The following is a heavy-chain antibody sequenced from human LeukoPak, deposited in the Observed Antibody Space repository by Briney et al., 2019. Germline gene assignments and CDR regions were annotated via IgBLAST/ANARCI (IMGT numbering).Heavy chain of an antibody. D-gene: IGHD1-1*01. J-gene: IGHJ3*02. CDR2: FDPEDGET. V-gene: IGHV1-24*01. CDR3: ATPKTTGTTLDAFDI. Sequence: ASVKVSCKVSGYTLTELSMHWVRQAPGKGLEWMGGFDPEDGETIYAQKFQGRVTMTEDTSTDTAYMELSSPRSEDTAVYYCATPKTTGTTLDAFDIWGQGTMVTVSS. CDR1: GYTLTELS.